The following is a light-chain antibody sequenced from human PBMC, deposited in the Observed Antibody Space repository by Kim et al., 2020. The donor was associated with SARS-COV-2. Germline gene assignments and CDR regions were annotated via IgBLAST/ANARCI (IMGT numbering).Light chain of an antibody. CDR1: QSIANC. V-gene: IGKV1-5*01. J-gene: IGKJ1*01. CDR3: QQYITYWT. Sequence: SAAVGDRVTITGRASQSIANCLAWYQQKPGEAPNLLIYDASTLQSGVPSRFTGSGSGTHFTLTISSLQPDDSATYYCQQYITYWTFGQGTKVDIK. CDR2: DAS.